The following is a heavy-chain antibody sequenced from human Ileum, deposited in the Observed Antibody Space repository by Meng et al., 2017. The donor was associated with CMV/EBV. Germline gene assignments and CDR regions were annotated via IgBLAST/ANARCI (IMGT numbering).Heavy chain of an antibody. V-gene: IGHV4-4*07. CDR1: GGCIGSYY. J-gene: IGHJ4*02. CDR2: IHTTDST. Sequence: QGQLQGSGPGLAKSSETLSLTCTGAGGCIGSYYWNWIRQPDGKGLEWIGRIHTTDSTNYNPSFKSRVTISVDTSKNQFSLKLTSMTAADTAVYYCARDTGTTGTGSLFDYWGQGILVTVSS. CDR3: ARDTGTTGTGSLFDY. D-gene: IGHD1-1*01.